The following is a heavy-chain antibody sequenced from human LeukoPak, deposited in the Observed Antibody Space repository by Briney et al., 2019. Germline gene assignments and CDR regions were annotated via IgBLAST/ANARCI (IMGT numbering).Heavy chain of an antibody. V-gene: IGHV1-46*01. D-gene: IGHD1-26*01. Sequence: GASVKVSCKASGHTFTSYYMHWVRQAPGQGLEWMGIINPSGGSTSYAQKFQGRVTMTRDTSTSTVYMELSSLRSEDTAVYYCARDSGSVNYYYGMDVWGQGTTVTVSS. CDR2: INPSGGST. CDR1: GHTFTSYY. CDR3: ARDSGSVNYYYGMDV. J-gene: IGHJ6*02.